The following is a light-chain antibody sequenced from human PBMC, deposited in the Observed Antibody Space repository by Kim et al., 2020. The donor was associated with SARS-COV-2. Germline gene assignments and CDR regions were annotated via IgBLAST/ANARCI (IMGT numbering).Light chain of an antibody. V-gene: IGKV3-20*01. CDR2: DAS. Sequence: SPGERASLSCRASQSVTSNYLVWYQQKPDQTPRLLIYDASRRATVIPDRFSVSVSGTDFTLTISRLEPDDFAVYYCQQYGSSPPFTFGQGTKLEI. J-gene: IGKJ2*01. CDR1: QSVTSNY. CDR3: QQYGSSPPFT.